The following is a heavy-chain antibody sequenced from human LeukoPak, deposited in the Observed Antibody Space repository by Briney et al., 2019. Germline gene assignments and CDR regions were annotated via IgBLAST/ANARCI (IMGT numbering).Heavy chain of an antibody. Sequence: PGGSLRLSCAASGFTFSSYAMHWVRQAPGKGLEWVAVISYDGSNKYYADSVKGRFTISRDNSKNTLYLQMNSLRAEDTAVYYCARDSQTLPWELPYWGQGTLVTVSS. D-gene: IGHD1-26*01. J-gene: IGHJ4*02. CDR1: GFTFSSYA. CDR3: ARDSQTLPWELPY. V-gene: IGHV3-30-3*01. CDR2: ISYDGSNK.